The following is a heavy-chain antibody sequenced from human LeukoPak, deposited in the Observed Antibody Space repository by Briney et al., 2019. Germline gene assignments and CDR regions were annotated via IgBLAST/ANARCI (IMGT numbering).Heavy chain of an antibody. CDR3: AKDSYANYYYGMDV. CDR1: GFTFDDYA. CDR2: ISWNSGSI. D-gene: IGHD2-2*01. Sequence: GGSLRLSCADSGFTFDDYAMHWVRQAPGKGLEWVSGISWNSGSIGYADSVKGRFTISRDNAKNSLYLQMNSLRAEDTALYYCAKDSYANYYYGMDVWGQGTTVTVSS. J-gene: IGHJ6*02. V-gene: IGHV3-9*01.